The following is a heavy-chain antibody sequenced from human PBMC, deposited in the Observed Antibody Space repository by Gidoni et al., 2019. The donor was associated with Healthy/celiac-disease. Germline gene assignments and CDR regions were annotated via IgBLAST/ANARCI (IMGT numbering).Heavy chain of an antibody. D-gene: IGHD6-13*01. CDR1: GFTFSSYA. CDR3: AKDPGRIAAAGTYWFDP. Sequence: EVQLVESGGGLVQPGGSLRLSCAASGFTFSSYAISWVRQAPGKGLEWVSAMSGSGGSTYYADSVKGRFTISRDNSKNTLYLQMNSLRAEDTAVYYCAKDPGRIAAAGTYWFDPWGQGTLVTVSS. CDR2: MSGSGGST. J-gene: IGHJ5*02. V-gene: IGHV3-23*04.